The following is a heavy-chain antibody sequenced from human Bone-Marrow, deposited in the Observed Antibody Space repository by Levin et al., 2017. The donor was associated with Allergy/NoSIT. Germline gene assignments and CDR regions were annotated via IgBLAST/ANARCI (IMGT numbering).Heavy chain of an antibody. CDR2: ISYDGSNK. CDR1: GFTFSSYA. CDR3: ARDFRFIAAAGTNFDY. D-gene: IGHD6-13*01. J-gene: IGHJ4*02. Sequence: LSLTCAASGFTFSSYAMHWVRQAPGKGLEWVAVISYDGSNKYYADSVKGRFTISRDNSKNTLYLQMNSLRAEDTAVYYCARDFRFIAAAGTNFDYWGQGTLVTVSS. V-gene: IGHV3-30*04.